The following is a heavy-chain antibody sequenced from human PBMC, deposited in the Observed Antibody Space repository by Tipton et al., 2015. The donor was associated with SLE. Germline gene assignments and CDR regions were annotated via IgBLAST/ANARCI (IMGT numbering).Heavy chain of an antibody. CDR2: MHSSGST. CDR1: GASIRSGSYY. Sequence: GASIRSGSYYWSWIRQSAGKGLEWIGHMHSSGSTNYNPSLKSRVSISTDTSKNQFSLTLTSVTAADTAMYYCAGDLTYAWCYYWGQGTLVTVSS. D-gene: IGHD4/OR15-4a*01. CDR3: AGDLTYAWCYY. V-gene: IGHV4-61*09. J-gene: IGHJ4*02.